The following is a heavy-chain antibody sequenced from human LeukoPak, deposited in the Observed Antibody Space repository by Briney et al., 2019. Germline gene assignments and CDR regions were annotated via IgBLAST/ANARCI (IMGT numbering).Heavy chain of an antibody. CDR1: GGSISSSNW. CDR2: IYHSGST. V-gene: IGHV4-4*02. J-gene: IGHJ3*02. D-gene: IGHD3-9*01. CDR3: ARDVNYDILTGSTNAFDI. Sequence: PSETLSLTCAVSGGSISSSNWWSWVRQPPGKGLEWIGEIYHSGSTNYNPSLKSRVTISVDKSKNQFSLKLSSVTAADTAVYYCARDVNYDILTGSTNAFDIWGQGTMATVSS.